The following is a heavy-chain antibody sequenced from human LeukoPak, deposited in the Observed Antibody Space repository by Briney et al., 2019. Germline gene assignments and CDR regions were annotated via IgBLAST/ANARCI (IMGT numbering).Heavy chain of an antibody. CDR3: AHRLGGGPYYDSLYYFDY. V-gene: IGHV2-5*02. Sequence: ESGPTRVNPTQTLTLTCTFSGFSLSTSGVGVGWIRQPPGKALEWLALIYWDDDKSYSPFLKSRLTITKDTSKNQVVLTMTNMDPVDTATYYCAHRLGGGPYYDSLYYFDYWGQGTLVTVSS. CDR2: IYWDDDK. CDR1: GFSLSTSGVG. J-gene: IGHJ4*02. D-gene: IGHD3-22*01.